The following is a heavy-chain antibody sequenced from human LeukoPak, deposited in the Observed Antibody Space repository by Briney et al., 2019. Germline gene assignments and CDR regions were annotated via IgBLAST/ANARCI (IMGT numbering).Heavy chain of an antibody. CDR1: GGSISSSSYY. Sequence: SETLSLTCTVSGGSISSSSYYWGWIRQPPGKGLEWIGSIYYSGSTYYNPSLKSRVTMSVDTSKNQFSLKLSSVTAADTAVYYCARDGSGSYNQVGAFDIWGQGTMVIVSS. V-gene: IGHV4-39*07. J-gene: IGHJ3*02. D-gene: IGHD1-26*01. CDR2: IYYSGST. CDR3: ARDGSGSYNQVGAFDI.